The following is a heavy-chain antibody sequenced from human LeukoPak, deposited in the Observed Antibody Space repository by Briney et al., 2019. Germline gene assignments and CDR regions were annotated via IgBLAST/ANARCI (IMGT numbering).Heavy chain of an antibody. CDR3: ASSTYNYDYALDV. J-gene: IGHJ6*02. Sequence: PGGSLRLSCAASGFIFSTYRMSWVRQAPGKGLEWVSLINDSGRRTYYADSVKGRFTVSRDNSKYTLHLQMNSLRVEDTAVYYCASSTYNYDYALDVWGQGTTVTVSS. V-gene: IGHV3-23*01. CDR2: INDSGRRT. CDR1: GFIFSTYR. D-gene: IGHD5-24*01.